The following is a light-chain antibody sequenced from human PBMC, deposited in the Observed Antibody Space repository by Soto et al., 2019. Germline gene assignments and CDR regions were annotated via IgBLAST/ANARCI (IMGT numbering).Light chain of an antibody. CDR1: QSVRSDY. V-gene: IGKV3-20*01. CDR3: QHYGNSPFT. J-gene: IGKJ3*01. Sequence: EIVLTQSPGTLSLSPGARATLSCRARQSVRSDYLAWYQQKPGQAPRLLIYGATTRATGVPDRFSGSGSGTDFTLTISRLEPEDFAVYYCQHYGNSPFTFGPGTKVEI. CDR2: GAT.